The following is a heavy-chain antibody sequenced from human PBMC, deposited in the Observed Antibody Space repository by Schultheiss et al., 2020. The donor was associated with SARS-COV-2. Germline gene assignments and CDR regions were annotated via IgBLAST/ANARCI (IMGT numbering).Heavy chain of an antibody. CDR1: GFTFSSYW. D-gene: IGHD3-22*01. CDR2: INSDGSST. J-gene: IGHJ4*02. V-gene: IGHV3-74*01. Sequence: GGSLRLSCAASGFTFSSYWMHWVRQAPGKGLVWVSRINSDGSSTSYADSVKGRFTISRDNAKNSLYLQMNSLRAEDTALYYCAGGYYYTRYWGQGTLVTVSS. CDR3: AGGYYYTRY.